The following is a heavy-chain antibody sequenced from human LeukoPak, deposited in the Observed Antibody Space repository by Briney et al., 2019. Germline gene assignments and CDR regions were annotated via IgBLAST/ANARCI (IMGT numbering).Heavy chain of an antibody. J-gene: IGHJ4*02. V-gene: IGHV3-7*01. CDR3: ARALAGY. CDR2: IKQDGSEK. CDR1: GFTFSSYE. Sequence: GGSLRLSCAASGFTFSSYEMNWVRQAPGKGLEWVANIKQDGSEKYYVDSVKGRFTISRDNAKNSLYLQMNSLRAEDTAVYYCARALAGYWGQGTLVTVSS.